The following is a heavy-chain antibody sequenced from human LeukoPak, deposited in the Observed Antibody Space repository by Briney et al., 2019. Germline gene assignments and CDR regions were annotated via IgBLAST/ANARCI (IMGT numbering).Heavy chain of an antibody. V-gene: IGHV3-23*01. CDR1: GITLSNYG. J-gene: IGHJ4*02. Sequence: PGGSLRLSCAVSGITLSNYGVSWVRQAPGKGLEWVAGISGSGGSTNFADSVKGRFTISRDNPRNTLYLQMNSLRAEDTAVYFCAKRAVVIPVILVGFHKEAYYFDSWGQGALVTVSS. CDR2: ISGSGGST. D-gene: IGHD3-22*01. CDR3: AKRAVVIPVILVGFHKEAYYFDS.